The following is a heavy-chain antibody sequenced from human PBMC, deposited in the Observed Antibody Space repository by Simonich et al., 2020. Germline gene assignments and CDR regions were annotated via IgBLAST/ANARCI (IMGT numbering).Heavy chain of an antibody. Sequence: QVQLVQSGAEVKKPGSSVKVSCKASGGTFSSYAISWVRQTPGQGLEWMVGIIPILGIANYAQKVQGRVTITADKSTSTADMELSSLRSEDTAVYYCARTNTMRELDTMVRGVDYFDYWGQGTLVTVSS. CDR2: IIPILGIA. V-gene: IGHV1-69*09. D-gene: IGHD3-10*01. CDR1: GGTFSSYA. CDR3: ARTNTMRELDTMVRGVDYFDY. J-gene: IGHJ4*02.